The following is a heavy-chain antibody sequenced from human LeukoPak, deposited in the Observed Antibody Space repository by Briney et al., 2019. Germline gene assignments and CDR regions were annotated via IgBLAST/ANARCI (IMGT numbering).Heavy chain of an antibody. CDR2: ISSSSSYI. CDR3: AREDFVDV. D-gene: IGHD3-3*01. J-gene: IGHJ6*04. V-gene: IGHV3-21*01. Sequence: ETLSLTCTVSGGSISSYYWNWVRQAPGKGLEWVSSISSSSSYIYYADSVKGRFTISRDDAKNSLYLQMNSLRAEDTAVYYCAREDFVDVWGKGTTVTVSS. CDR1: GGSISSYY.